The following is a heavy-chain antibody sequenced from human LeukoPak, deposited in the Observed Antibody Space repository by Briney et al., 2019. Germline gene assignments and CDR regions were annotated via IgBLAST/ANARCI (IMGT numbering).Heavy chain of an antibody. V-gene: IGHV4-39*01. Sequence: SETLSLTCSVSGDSIRSSGVYWAWIRQPPGKGLEWIGTIYYSGKTYYNPSLKSRLTISVDTSKNQFSLHLRSVTAADTAVYYCARDRPQYCSSVNCYVFDCWGQGTLVTVSS. CDR3: ARDRPQYCSSVNCYVFDC. CDR2: IYYSGKT. CDR1: GDSIRSSGVY. J-gene: IGHJ4*02. D-gene: IGHD2-2*01.